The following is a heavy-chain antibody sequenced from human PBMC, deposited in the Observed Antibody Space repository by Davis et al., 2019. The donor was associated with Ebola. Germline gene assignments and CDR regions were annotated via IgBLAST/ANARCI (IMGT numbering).Heavy chain of an antibody. CDR1: GYSISSGSY. CDR3: ARDGFREFINAFEI. V-gene: IGHV4-38-2*02. D-gene: IGHD3-10*01. J-gene: IGHJ3*02. CDR2: MHHSGNT. Sequence: PSETLSLTCAVSGYSISSGSYWGWIRQPPGKGLELIGSMHHSGNTYYNPSLKSRVTISVDTSKNQFSLKLSSVTAADTAVYYWARDGFREFINAFEIWGQGKMVTVSS.